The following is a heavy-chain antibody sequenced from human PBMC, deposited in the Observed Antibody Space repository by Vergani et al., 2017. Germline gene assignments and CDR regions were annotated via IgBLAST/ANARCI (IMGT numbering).Heavy chain of an antibody. D-gene: IGHD2-21*01. V-gene: IGHV1-69*04. Sequence: QVLLVQSGAEVKKPGASVKVSCKASGGTFSSYAISWVRQAPGQGLEWMGRIIPILGIANYAQKFQGRVTITADKSTSTAYMELSSLRSEDTAVYYCARDQGGDDYYMDVWGKGTTVTVSS. CDR3: ARDQGGDDYYMDV. CDR1: GGTFSSYA. J-gene: IGHJ6*03. CDR2: IIPILGIA.